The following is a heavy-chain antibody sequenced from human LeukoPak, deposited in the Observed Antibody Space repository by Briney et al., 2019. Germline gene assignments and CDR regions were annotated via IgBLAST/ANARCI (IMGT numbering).Heavy chain of an antibody. V-gene: IGHV1-8*01. J-gene: IGHJ5*02. CDR2: INPNSGNT. CDR1: GYTFTSYD. D-gene: IGHD2-21*02. Sequence: ASVKVSCKASGYTFTSYDINRARQATAQGIELEGVINPNSGNTAYAQKFQGRVTMTSNTSISTAYMELSCLRSEDTAVYYCARALCGGDCYSGWFDPWGQGTLVTVSS. CDR3: ARALCGGDCYSGWFDP.